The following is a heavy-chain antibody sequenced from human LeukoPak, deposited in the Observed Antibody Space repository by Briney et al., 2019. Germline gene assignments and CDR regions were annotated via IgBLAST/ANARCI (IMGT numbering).Heavy chain of an antibody. J-gene: IGHJ4*02. CDR1: GFTFSTYS. V-gene: IGHV3-21*01. CDR3: AREDCSSTSCYAKAPDY. Sequence: PGRSLRLSCAASGFTFSTYSMNWVRQAPGKGLEWVSSISSTNSYIYYADSVKGRFTISRDNAKNSLYLQMNSLRAEDTAVYYCAREDCSSTSCYAKAPDYWGQGTLVTVSS. D-gene: IGHD2-2*01. CDR2: ISSTNSYI.